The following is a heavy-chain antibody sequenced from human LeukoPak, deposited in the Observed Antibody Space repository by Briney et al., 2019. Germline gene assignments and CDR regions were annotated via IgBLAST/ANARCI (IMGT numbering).Heavy chain of an antibody. CDR2: ISGSGGST. J-gene: IGHJ6*03. D-gene: IGHD3-10*01. CDR3: ARGPTHYYYYYYMDV. V-gene: IGHV3-23*01. Sequence: GGSLRLSCAASGFTFSSSGMSWVRQAPGQGLEWVSSISGSGGSTDSADSVKGRFTISRDNSKNTLYLQMNSLRAEDTAVYYCARGPTHYYYYYYMDVWGKGTTVTISS. CDR1: GFTFSSSG.